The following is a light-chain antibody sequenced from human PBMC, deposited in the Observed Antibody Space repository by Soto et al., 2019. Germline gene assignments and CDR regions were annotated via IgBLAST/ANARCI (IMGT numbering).Light chain of an antibody. CDR1: RSDVGGYKY. V-gene: IGLV2-14*01. CDR2: EVR. Sequence: QSVLTQPASVSGSPGQSITISCSGTRSDVGGYKYVSWYQQHPGKAPKLMIYEVRNRPSGVSNRFSGSKSGNTASLTISGLQADDEADYYCSSYTTSSTVVFGGGTKLTVL. J-gene: IGLJ2*01. CDR3: SSYTTSSTVV.